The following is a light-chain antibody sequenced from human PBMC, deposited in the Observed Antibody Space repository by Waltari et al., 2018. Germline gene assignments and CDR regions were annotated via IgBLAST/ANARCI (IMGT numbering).Light chain of an antibody. CDR1: NSNIGNNA. V-gene: IGLV1-36*01. CDR2: YDN. CDR3: EAWDDTLNGVV. Sequence: QSVLTQPPSVSEAPRQWVTISCSGSNSNIGNNAVNWYQKLPGKAPKLLIYYDNLLSPGVSDRFSGSMSDASASLAISGLQSEDEADYYCEAWDDTLNGVVFGGGTKLTVL. J-gene: IGLJ3*02.